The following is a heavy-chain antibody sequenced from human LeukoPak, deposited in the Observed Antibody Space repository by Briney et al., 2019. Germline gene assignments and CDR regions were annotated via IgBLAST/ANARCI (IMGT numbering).Heavy chain of an antibody. Sequence: SETLSLTCSVSGGSINNHYWSWIRQPPGEGLEWIGYIYSSGYTNYKPSLKSRVTLSVDTSKNQVALKLTSVTAADTAVYYCARQPNYYYYRDVWGKGTTVTVSS. V-gene: IGHV4-59*08. CDR2: IYSSGYT. CDR1: GGSINNHY. J-gene: IGHJ6*03. CDR3: ARQPNYYYYRDV.